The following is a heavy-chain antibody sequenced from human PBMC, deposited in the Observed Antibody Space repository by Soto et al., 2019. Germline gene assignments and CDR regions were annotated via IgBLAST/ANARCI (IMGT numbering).Heavy chain of an antibody. CDR2: IYYSGST. CDR1: GDSISSSNW. Sequence: SESLSLTCAVSGDSISSSNWWGWIRQPPGKGLEWIGYIYYSGSTYYNPSLKSRVTMSVDTSKNQFSLKLSSVTAVDTAVYYCARNAARYCSSTSCYGDYGMDVWGQGTTVTVSS. D-gene: IGHD2-2*01. V-gene: IGHV4-28*01. CDR3: ARNAARYCSSTSCYGDYGMDV. J-gene: IGHJ6*02.